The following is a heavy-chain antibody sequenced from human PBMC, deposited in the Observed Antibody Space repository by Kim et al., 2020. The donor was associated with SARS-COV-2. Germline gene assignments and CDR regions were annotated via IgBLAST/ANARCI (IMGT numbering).Heavy chain of an antibody. CDR1: GFTFSSYS. Sequence: GGSLRLSCAASGFTFSSYSMHWVRQAPGKGLEYVSAIISNGGSTYYANSVKRRFTISRDNSKNTLYLQMGSLRAEDMAVYYCARECPVETRGTKDAFDIWGQGTMVTVSS. CDR2: IISNGGST. V-gene: IGHV3-64*01. J-gene: IGHJ3*02. CDR3: ARECPVETRGTKDAFDI. D-gene: IGHD1-7*01.